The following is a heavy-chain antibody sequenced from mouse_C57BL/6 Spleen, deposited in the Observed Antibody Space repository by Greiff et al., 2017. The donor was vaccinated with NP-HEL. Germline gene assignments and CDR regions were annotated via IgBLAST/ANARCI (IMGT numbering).Heavy chain of an antibody. CDR2: IDPENGDT. CDR3: TTPITTVVAPYAMDY. J-gene: IGHJ4*01. Sequence: EVKLMESGAELVRPGASVKLSCTASGFNIKDDYMHWVKQRPEQGLEWIGWIDPENGDTEYASKFQGKATITADTSSNTAYLQLSSLTSEDTAVYYCTTPITTVVAPYAMDYWGQGTSVTVSS. CDR1: GFNIKDDY. V-gene: IGHV14-4*01. D-gene: IGHD1-1*01.